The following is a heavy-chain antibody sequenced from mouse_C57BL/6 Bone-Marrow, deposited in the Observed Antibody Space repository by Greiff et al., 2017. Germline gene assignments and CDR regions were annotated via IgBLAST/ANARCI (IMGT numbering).Heavy chain of an antibody. D-gene: IGHD2-3*01. CDR2: FYPGSGSI. Sequence: QVQLQQSGAELVKPGASVKLSCKASGYTFTEYTIHWVKQRSGQGLEWIGWFYPGSGSIKYNEKFKDKATLSADKSSSTVYMELSRLTSEDSAVYFCARHEEGGGYYVYAMDYWGQGTSVTVSS. CDR1: GYTFTEYT. CDR3: ARHEEGGGYYVYAMDY. J-gene: IGHJ4*01. V-gene: IGHV1-62-2*01.